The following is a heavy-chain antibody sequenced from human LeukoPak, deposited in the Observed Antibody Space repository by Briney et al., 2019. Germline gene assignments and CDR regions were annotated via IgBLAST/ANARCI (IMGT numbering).Heavy chain of an antibody. V-gene: IGHV1-2*04. Sequence: ASVKVSCKASGYTFTGYYVHWVRQAPGQGLEWMGWINPNSGGTSYAQKFQGWVTMTRDTSISTAYMELSRLRSDDTAVYYCARAGPDYYDTSGPFDYWGQGTLVTVSS. CDR3: ARAGPDYYDTSGPFDY. CDR2: INPNSGGT. D-gene: IGHD3-22*01. CDR1: GYTFTGYY. J-gene: IGHJ4*02.